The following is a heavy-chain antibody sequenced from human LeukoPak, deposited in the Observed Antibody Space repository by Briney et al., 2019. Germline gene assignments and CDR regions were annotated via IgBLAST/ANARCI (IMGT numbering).Heavy chain of an antibody. J-gene: IGHJ5*02. CDR1: GFTFSSYE. D-gene: IGHD2-15*01. V-gene: IGHV3-48*03. Sequence: GGSLRLSCAASGFTFSSYEMNWVRQAPGKGLEWVSYISSSGSTIYYADSVKGRFTISRDNAKNSLYLQMNSLRAEDTAVYYCAGQSRLGYCSGGSRYSQPFDPWGQGTLVTVSS. CDR3: AGQSRLGYCSGGSRYSQPFDP. CDR2: ISSSGSTI.